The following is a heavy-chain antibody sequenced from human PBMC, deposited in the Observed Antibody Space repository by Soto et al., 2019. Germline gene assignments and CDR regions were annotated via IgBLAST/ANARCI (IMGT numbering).Heavy chain of an antibody. CDR2: IYHSGST. CDR1: GGSISSSNW. D-gene: IGHD4-4*01. Sequence: SETLSLTCAVSGGSISSSNWWSWVRQPPGKGLEWIGEIYHSGSTNYNPSLKSRVTISVDKSKNQFSLKLSSVTAADTAVYYCARGRGDYSNFYYYYYMDVWGKGTTVTVSS. V-gene: IGHV4-4*02. CDR3: ARGRGDYSNFYYYYYMDV. J-gene: IGHJ6*03.